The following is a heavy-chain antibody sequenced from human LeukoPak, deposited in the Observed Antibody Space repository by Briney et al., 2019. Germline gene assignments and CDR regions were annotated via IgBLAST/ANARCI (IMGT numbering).Heavy chain of an antibody. Sequence: PGGSLRLSCAASRLTFRNYAMHWVRQAPGGGLEWVAVIWYDGTEKYYAASVMGRFTISRDSSENTLYLQMNGLRTEDTGVYYCARVNRPNSGYYYTLDLWGQGTPVTVSS. V-gene: IGHV3-33*01. CDR1: RLTFRNYA. CDR3: ARVNRPNSGYYYTLDL. J-gene: IGHJ5*02. CDR2: IWYDGTEK. D-gene: IGHD3-22*01.